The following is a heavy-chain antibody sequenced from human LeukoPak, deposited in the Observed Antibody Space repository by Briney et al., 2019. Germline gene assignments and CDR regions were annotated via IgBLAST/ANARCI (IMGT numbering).Heavy chain of an antibody. Sequence: PGGSLRLSCAASGFTFSSYEMNWVRQAPGKGLEWVSYISRSGSTIYYADSVKGRFTISRDNAKNSLYLQMNSLRAEDTAVYYCATLAPVLLWFGESDYWGQGTLVTVSS. CDR3: ATLAPVLLWFGESDY. D-gene: IGHD3-10*01. CDR2: ISRSGSTI. J-gene: IGHJ4*02. CDR1: GFTFSSYE. V-gene: IGHV3-48*03.